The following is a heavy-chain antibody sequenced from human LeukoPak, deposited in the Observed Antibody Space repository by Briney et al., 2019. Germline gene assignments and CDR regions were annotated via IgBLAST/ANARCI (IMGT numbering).Heavy chain of an antibody. CDR1: GFTFSSYA. CDR3: AKDHPGLPSHWFDP. V-gene: IGHV3-23*01. CDR2: ISGSGGST. Sequence: PGGSLRLSCAASGFTFSSYAMSWVRQAPGKGLEWVSAISGSGGSTYYADSVKGRFTISRDNSKNTLYLQMKSLRAQDTAVYYCAKDHPGLPSHWFDPWGQGTLVTVSS. J-gene: IGHJ5*02.